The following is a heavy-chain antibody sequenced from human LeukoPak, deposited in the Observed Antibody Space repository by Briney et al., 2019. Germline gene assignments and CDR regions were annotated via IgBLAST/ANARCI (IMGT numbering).Heavy chain of an antibody. D-gene: IGHD6-6*01. CDR1: GFTFSSYW. J-gene: IGHJ5*02. Sequence: PGGSLRLSCAASGFTFSSYWMSWVRQAPGKGLEWVANIKQDGSEKYYVDSVKGRFTISRDNAKNSLYLQMNSLRAEDTAVYYCARGARGRGPSMATPWGQGTLVTVSS. V-gene: IGHV3-7*01. CDR2: IKQDGSEK. CDR3: ARGARGRGPSMATP.